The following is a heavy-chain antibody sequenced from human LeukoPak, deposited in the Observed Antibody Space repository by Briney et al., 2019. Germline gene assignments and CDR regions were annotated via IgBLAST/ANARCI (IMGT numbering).Heavy chain of an antibody. J-gene: IGHJ5*02. Sequence: SETLSLTCTVSGGSISSSSYYWGWIRQPPGKGLEWIGSIYYSGSTYYNPSLKSRVTISVDTSKNQFSLKLSSVTAADTAVYYCVRGGTMIVTWGQGTLVTVSS. V-gene: IGHV4-39*07. D-gene: IGHD3-22*01. CDR3: VRGGTMIVT. CDR2: IYYSGST. CDR1: GGSISSSSYY.